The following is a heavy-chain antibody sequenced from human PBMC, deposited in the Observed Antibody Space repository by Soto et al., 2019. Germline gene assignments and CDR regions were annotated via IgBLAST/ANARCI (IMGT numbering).Heavy chain of an antibody. J-gene: IGHJ6*02. D-gene: IGHD3-9*01. CDR2: IYYSGST. V-gene: IGHV4-39*01. Sequence: PSETLSLTCTVSGGSISSSSCYWGWIRQPPGKGLEWIGSIYYSGSTYYNPSLKSRVTISVDTSKNQFSLKLSSVTAADTAVYYCARASYYDILTGVYYYYGMDVWGQGTTVTVSS. CDR3: ARASYYDILTGVYYYYGMDV. CDR1: GGSISSSSCY.